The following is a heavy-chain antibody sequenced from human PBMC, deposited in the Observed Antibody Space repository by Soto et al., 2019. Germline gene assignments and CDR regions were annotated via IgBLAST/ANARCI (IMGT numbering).Heavy chain of an antibody. CDR2: IYYTGRT. V-gene: IGHV4-39*01. J-gene: IGHJ6*02. CDR1: GRPIRISSYY. CDR3: ARIPRSGSFHYYGMDV. Sequence: PSESLSLTCIFSGRPIRISSYYWGWIRQPPEKGLEWIGSIYYTGRTSYMPSLTSRATISLDTSNNQFSLKLGSVIAADTAVYFCARIPRSGSFHYYGMDVWGQGTTVT. D-gene: IGHD3-10*01.